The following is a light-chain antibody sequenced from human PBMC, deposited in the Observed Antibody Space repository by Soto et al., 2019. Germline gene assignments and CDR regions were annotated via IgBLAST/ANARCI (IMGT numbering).Light chain of an antibody. Sequence: DVVMTQSPLSLPVTLGQPASISCRSSQSLVHSDGDIYLNWFQQRPGQSPRRLIYKVSKRDSGVPDRFSGSGSGTDFTLKISRVEAEDVGVYYCMQGTHWPLTFGGGTKVEIQ. V-gene: IGKV2-30*02. CDR3: MQGTHWPLT. CDR2: KVS. CDR1: QSLVHSDGDIY. J-gene: IGKJ4*01.